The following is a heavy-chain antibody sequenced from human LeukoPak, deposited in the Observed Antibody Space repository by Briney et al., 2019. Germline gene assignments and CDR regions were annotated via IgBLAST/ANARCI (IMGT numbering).Heavy chain of an antibody. J-gene: IGHJ4*02. CDR3: TRVGQSYSTSGQALDH. Sequence: GGSLRLSCAASGFTLSSYAMSWVRQGPGKGLEWVSAISVSGNTYHADSVKGRFTMSRDNARNSLYLQMNSLGAEDTAVYYCTRVGQSYSTSGQALDHWGQGTLVTVSS. D-gene: IGHD2-8*01. CDR1: GFTLSSYA. CDR2: ISVSGNT. V-gene: IGHV3-23*01.